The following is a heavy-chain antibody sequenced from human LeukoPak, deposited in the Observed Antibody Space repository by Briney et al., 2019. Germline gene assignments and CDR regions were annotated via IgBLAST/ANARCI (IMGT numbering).Heavy chain of an antibody. V-gene: IGHV3-30*01. CDR1: GFTFSSYA. D-gene: IGHD6-13*01. CDR2: ISYDGSNK. J-gene: IGHJ5*02. CDR3: ASSYGSSWSTRGNWFDP. Sequence: GRSLRLSCAASGFTFSSYAMHWVRQAPGKGLEWVAVISYDGSNKYYADSVKGRFTISRDNSKNTLYLQMNSLRAEDTAVYYCASSYGSSWSTRGNWFDPWGQGTLVTVSS.